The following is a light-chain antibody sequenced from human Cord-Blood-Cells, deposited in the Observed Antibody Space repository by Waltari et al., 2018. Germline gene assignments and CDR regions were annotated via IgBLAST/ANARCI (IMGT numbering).Light chain of an antibody. CDR1: SSDGGGYNY. CDR2: EVS. CDR3: SSYTSSSTLV. J-gene: IGLJ1*01. V-gene: IGLV2-14*01. Sequence: QSALTQPASVSASPGQSITISCTGTSSDGGGYNYASWYQQHPGKAPKLMIYEVSNRPSGVSNRFSGSKSGNTASLTISGLQAEDEADYYCSSYTSSSTLVFGTGTKVTVL.